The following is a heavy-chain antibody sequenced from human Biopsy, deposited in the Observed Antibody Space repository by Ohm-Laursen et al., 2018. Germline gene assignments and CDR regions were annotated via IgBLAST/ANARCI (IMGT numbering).Heavy chain of an antibody. Sequence: SETLSLTCAVSGYSISSGYYWGWIRQPPGKGLEWIGSIYHSGSTYYNPSLKNRVTLSVDTSKNQFYLKLYSVTAADTAVYYCARGRRTSGWPYFDNWGQGALVIVSP. CDR1: GYSISSGYY. CDR3: ARGRRTSGWPYFDN. D-gene: IGHD6-19*01. J-gene: IGHJ4*02. CDR2: IYHSGST. V-gene: IGHV4-38-2*01.